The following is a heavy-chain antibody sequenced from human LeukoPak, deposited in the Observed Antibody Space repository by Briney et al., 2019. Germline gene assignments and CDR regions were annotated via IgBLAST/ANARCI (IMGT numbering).Heavy chain of an antibody. CDR2: ISYSGST. CDR1: GGSISSYY. V-gene: IGHV4-59*01. CDR3: ARDPAHCSSTRCSSPYWYFDL. D-gene: IGHD2-2*01. Sequence: PPETLSLTCTVSGGSISSYYRSWIRQAPGKGLEWIGYISYSGSTNYNPSLKSRVTISVDTSKNQFSLNLSSVTAADTAVYYCARDPAHCSSTRCSSPYWYFDLWGRGTLVTVSS. J-gene: IGHJ2*01.